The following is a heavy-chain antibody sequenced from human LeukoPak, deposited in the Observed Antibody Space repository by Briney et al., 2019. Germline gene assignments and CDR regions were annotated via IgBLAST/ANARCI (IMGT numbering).Heavy chain of an antibody. V-gene: IGHV4-30-2*01. CDR2: IYHSGST. Sequence: PSQTLSLTCTVSGGSISSGAYYWSWIRQPPGKGLEWIGYIYHSGSTYYNPSLKSRVTISVDRSKNQFSLNLSSVTAADTAVYYCARRLYSDYESWFDPWGQGTLVTVSS. D-gene: IGHD5-12*01. CDR1: GGSISSGAYY. J-gene: IGHJ5*02. CDR3: ARRLYSDYESWFDP.